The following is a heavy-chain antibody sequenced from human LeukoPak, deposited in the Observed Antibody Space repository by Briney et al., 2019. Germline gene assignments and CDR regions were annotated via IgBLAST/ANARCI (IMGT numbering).Heavy chain of an antibody. J-gene: IGHJ4*02. D-gene: IGHD1-7*01. CDR1: GLTLTEVS. Sequence: GAAGKVSKNVSGLTLTEVSIAWGRKTTGKRLEWMGGFDPEDGETIYAQKFQGRVTMTEDTSTDTAYMELSSLRSEDTAVYYCATGITGTTLDYWGQGTLVTVSS. V-gene: IGHV1-24*01. CDR2: FDPEDGET. CDR3: ATGITGTTLDY.